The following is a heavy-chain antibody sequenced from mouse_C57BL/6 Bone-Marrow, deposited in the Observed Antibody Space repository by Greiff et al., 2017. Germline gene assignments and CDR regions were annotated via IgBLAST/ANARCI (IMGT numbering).Heavy chain of an antibody. V-gene: IGHV1-82*01. D-gene: IGHD2-4*01. Sequence: QVQLKESGPELVKPGASVKISCKASGYAFSSSWMNWVKQRPGKGLEWIGRIYPGDGDTNYNGKFKGKATLTADKSSSTAYMQLSSLTSEDSAVYFCARPPLYYEAMDYWGQGTSVTVSS. CDR2: IYPGDGDT. CDR1: GYAFSSSW. J-gene: IGHJ4*01. CDR3: ARPPLYYEAMDY.